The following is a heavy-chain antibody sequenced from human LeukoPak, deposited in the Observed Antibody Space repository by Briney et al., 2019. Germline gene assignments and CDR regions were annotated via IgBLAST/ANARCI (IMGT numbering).Heavy chain of an antibody. CDR2: FCCSGNT. CDR3: ARRQDIVVVPAGMPYDFDY. J-gene: IGHJ4*02. CDR1: GDSISNTNYY. D-gene: IGHD2-2*01. Sequence: ASETLSLTCTVSGDSISNTNYYWGWIRQPPGKGLEWIGSFCCSGNTYYNPSLKSRVTISVDMSKNQFSLKLSSVTAADTAVYYCARRQDIVVVPAGMPYDFDYWGQGALVTVSS. V-gene: IGHV4-39*01.